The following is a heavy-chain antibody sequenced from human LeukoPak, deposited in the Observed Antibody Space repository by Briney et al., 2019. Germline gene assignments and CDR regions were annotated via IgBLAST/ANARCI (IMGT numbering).Heavy chain of an antibody. CDR3: ARAHYDFWSGQRRYGMDV. Sequence: ASVKVSCKASGYTFTSYGISWVRQAPGQGLEWMGWISAYNGNTNYAQKLRGRVTMTTDTSTSTAYMELRSLRSDDTAVYYCARAHYDFWSGQRRYGMDVWGQGTTVTVSS. V-gene: IGHV1-18*01. D-gene: IGHD3-3*01. CDR1: GYTFTSYG. CDR2: ISAYNGNT. J-gene: IGHJ6*02.